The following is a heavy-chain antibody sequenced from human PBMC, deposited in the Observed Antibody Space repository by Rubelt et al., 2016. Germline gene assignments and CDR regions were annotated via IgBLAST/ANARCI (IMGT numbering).Heavy chain of an antibody. CDR3: AKGWNGDD. Sequence: EVQLVESGGGLVQPGGSLRLSCVASGFTFSNHWMHWVRQAPGEGLVWVSTIIDSGGSTYYADSVKGRFTISRDNTKNTLYLQMNSLRAEDTAIYYCAKGWNGDDWGQGTLVTVS. V-gene: IGHV3-23*04. J-gene: IGHJ4*02. CDR1: GFTFSNHW. CDR2: IIDSGGST. D-gene: IGHD1-1*01.